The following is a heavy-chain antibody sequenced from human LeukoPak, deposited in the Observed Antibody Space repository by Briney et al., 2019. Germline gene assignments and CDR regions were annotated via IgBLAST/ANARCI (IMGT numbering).Heavy chain of an antibody. CDR1: GGSVSSGSYY. CDR3: AREWELLRFWFDP. J-gene: IGHJ5*02. CDR2: IYYSGST. V-gene: IGHV4-61*01. Sequence: SETLSFTCTVSGGSVSSGSYYGSWIRQPPGKGLEWIGYIYYSGSTNYNPSLKSRVTISVDTSKNQFSLKLSSVTAADTAVYYCAREWELLRFWFDPWGQGTLVTVSS. D-gene: IGHD1-26*01.